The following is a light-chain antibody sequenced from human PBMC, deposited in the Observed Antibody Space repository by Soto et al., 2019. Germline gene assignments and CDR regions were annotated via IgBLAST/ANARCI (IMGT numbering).Light chain of an antibody. J-gene: IGLJ1*01. CDR1: SSNIGSNS. Sequence: QSVLTQPPSASGTPGQRVTISCSGTSSNIGSNSVSWYQQLPGTAPKLLIYNNNQRPSGVPDRFSGSKSGTSASLAISGLQSGNAADYYCAAWDDSLNPHLFGPGTKVTV. CDR2: NNN. CDR3: AAWDDSLNPHL. V-gene: IGLV1-44*01.